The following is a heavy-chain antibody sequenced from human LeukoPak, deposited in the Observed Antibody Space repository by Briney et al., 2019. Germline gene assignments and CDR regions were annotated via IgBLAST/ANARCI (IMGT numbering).Heavy chain of an antibody. V-gene: IGHV3-53*01. CDR2: IYSGGST. CDR1: GFTVSSNY. CDR3: ARDYYLGIVDQ. Sequence: GGSLRLSCAASGFTVSSNYMSWVRQAPGKGLEWVSVIYSGGSTYYADSVKGRFTISRDNSKNTLYLQMNSLRVEDTAVYYCARDYYLGIVDQWGQGTRVTVSS. D-gene: IGHD7-27*01. J-gene: IGHJ5*02.